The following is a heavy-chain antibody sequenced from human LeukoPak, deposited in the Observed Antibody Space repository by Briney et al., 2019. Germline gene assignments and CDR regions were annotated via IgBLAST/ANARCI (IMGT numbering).Heavy chain of an antibody. Sequence: GASVKVSCKASGYTFTAYYIQWVRQAPGQGLEWMGLINPNSGRTNYAQKFQGRVTMTRDTSISTAYMELSKLTSDDTAVYYCARDKGTLGGDSWGPGTLVTVSS. CDR3: ARDKGTLGGDS. D-gene: IGHD3-16*01. CDR2: INPNSGRT. CDR1: GYTFTAYY. J-gene: IGHJ4*02. V-gene: IGHV1-2*02.